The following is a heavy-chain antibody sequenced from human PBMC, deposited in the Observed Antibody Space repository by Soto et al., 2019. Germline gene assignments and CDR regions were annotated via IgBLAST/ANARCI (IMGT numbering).Heavy chain of an antibody. CDR2: IIPIFGTA. J-gene: IGHJ5*02. V-gene: IGHV1-69*01. Sequence: QVQLVQSGAEVKKPGSSVNVSCKASGGTFSSYAISWVRQAPGQGLEWMGGIIPIFGTANDAQKFQGRVTITADESTSTAYMGLSSLKSEDTPVYYCAGGIPRRREVPAAILYSWFDPWGQGTLVSVSS. CDR1: GGTFSSYA. D-gene: IGHD2-2*02. CDR3: AGGIPRRREVPAAILYSWFDP.